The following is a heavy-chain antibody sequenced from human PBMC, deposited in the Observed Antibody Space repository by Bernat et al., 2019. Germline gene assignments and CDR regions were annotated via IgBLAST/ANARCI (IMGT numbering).Heavy chain of an antibody. J-gene: IGHJ4*02. Sequence: QVQLVESGGGVVQPGRSLRLSCAASGFTFNSYAMHWVRQAPGKGLDWVAFISNDGRNQYYADSVKGRVTISRDNSKSTLYLQMNSLSAEDTAMYYCARDKGVFGVLSPFDYWGQGTLVTVSS. CDR2: ISNDGRNQ. D-gene: IGHD3-3*01. V-gene: IGHV3-30*01. CDR3: ARDKGVFGVLSPFDY. CDR1: GFTFNSYA.